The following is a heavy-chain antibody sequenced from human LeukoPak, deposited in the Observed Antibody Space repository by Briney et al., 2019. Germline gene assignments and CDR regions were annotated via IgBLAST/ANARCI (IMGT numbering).Heavy chain of an antibody. CDR2: ISSSSSYI. CDR3: ARDVWFGDKTKYYFDY. D-gene: IGHD3-10*01. Sequence: GGSLRLSCAASGFTFISYSMNWVRQAPGKGLEWVSSISSSSSYIYYADSVKGRFTISRDNAKNSLYLQMNSLRAEDTAVYYCARDVWFGDKTKYYFDYWGQGTLVTVSS. J-gene: IGHJ4*02. CDR1: GFTFISYS. V-gene: IGHV3-21*01.